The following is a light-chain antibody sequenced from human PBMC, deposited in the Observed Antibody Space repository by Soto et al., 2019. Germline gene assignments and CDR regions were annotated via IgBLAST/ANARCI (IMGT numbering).Light chain of an antibody. V-gene: IGLV2-14*01. Sequence: QSALTQPASVSGSPGQSITISCTGTSSDIGAYDFVSWYQQHPGKAPKLIIFEVSNRPSGVSYRFSGSKSGNTASLTISGLQTEEEADYYCTSYTTNSLYVFGTGTKVTVL. CDR1: SSDIGAYDF. J-gene: IGLJ1*01. CDR3: TSYTTNSLYV. CDR2: EVS.